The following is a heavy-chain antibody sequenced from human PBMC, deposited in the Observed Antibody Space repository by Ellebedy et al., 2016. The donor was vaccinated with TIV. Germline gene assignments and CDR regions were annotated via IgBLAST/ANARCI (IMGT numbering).Heavy chain of an antibody. V-gene: IGHV1-46*01. D-gene: IGHD6-19*01. CDR2: INPTAGST. Sequence: AASVKVSCKASGYTFTSYYMHWVRQAPGQGLEWMGIINPTAGSTSSAQKFQGRVTMTSDTSTRTVNMELSSLRSEDTAVYYCARAPSVDPHMDVWGQGTTVTVSS. CDR3: ARAPSVDPHMDV. CDR1: GYTFTSYY. J-gene: IGHJ6*02.